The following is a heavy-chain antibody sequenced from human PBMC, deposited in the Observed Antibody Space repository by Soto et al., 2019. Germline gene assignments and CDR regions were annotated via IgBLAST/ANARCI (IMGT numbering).Heavy chain of an antibody. CDR2: INPSGGTT. Sequence: ASEKASSKAPGFYLPSYYLDWRRQAPGQGLELMGIINPSGGTTTYAQKFQGRVTMTRDTSTSTVYMELNSLRIDDTAIYYCARMVGRAFDFWGQ. V-gene: IGHV1-46*01. CDR1: GFYLPSYY. J-gene: IGHJ3*01. CDR3: ARMVGRAFDF. D-gene: IGHD1-26*01.